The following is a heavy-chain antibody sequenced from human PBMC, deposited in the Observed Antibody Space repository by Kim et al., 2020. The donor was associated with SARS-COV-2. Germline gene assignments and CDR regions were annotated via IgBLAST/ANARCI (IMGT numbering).Heavy chain of an antibody. V-gene: IGHV3-30*04. D-gene: IGHD6-13*01. J-gene: IGHJ4*02. Sequence: GGSLRLSCAASGFTFSNYAMQWARQAPGKGLEWVAVISDDGSHQYFADSVKGRSTFSRDNSKNTLYLQINSLRTEDTAVYYCARASAAAGTHYFEYWGQGTLVTVSS. CDR3: ARASAAAGTHYFEY. CDR2: ISDDGSHQ. CDR1: GFTFSNYA.